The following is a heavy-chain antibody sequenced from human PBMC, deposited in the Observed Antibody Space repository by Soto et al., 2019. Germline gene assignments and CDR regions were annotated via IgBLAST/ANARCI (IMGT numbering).Heavy chain of an antibody. J-gene: IGHJ6*02. V-gene: IGHV4-30-4*01. CDR2: IYYSGST. CDR3: PRDSILGILYGGMSV. D-gene: IGHD2-8*01. CDR1: GGSISSGDYY. Sequence: PSETLSLTCTVSGGSISSGDYYWSWIRQPPGKGLEWIGYIYYSGSTYYKPSLKSRFTISVDTSKNQFSLKLSSVTAADTAAYYCPRDSILGILYGGMSVWGQVTTVIVSS.